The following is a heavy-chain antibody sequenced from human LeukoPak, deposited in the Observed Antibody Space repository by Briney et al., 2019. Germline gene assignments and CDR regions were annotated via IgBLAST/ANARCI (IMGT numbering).Heavy chain of an antibody. D-gene: IGHD1-26*01. Sequence: WGSLRLSCAASGFTFSSYGMHWVRQAPGKGLEWVAFIRYDGSNKYYADSVKGRFTISRDNSKNTLYLQMNSLRAEDTAVYYCAKDQVGAGGGWGQGTMVTVSS. V-gene: IGHV3-30*02. J-gene: IGHJ3*01. CDR2: IRYDGSNK. CDR3: AKDQVGAGGG. CDR1: GFTFSSYG.